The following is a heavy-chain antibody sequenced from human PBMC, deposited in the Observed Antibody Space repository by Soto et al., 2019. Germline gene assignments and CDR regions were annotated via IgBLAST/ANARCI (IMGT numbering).Heavy chain of an antibody. Sequence: QVQLVESGGGVVQPGRSLRLSCAASGFTFSSYGMHWVRQAPGKGLEWVAVIWYDGSNKYYADSVKGRFTISRDNSKNTLYLEMNNLRAEGTAVYYCAREGGYCSGGSCYAYYFDYWGQGTLVTVSS. D-gene: IGHD2-15*01. J-gene: IGHJ4*02. CDR1: GFTFSSYG. CDR2: IWYDGSNK. V-gene: IGHV3-33*01. CDR3: AREGGYCSGGSCYAYYFDY.